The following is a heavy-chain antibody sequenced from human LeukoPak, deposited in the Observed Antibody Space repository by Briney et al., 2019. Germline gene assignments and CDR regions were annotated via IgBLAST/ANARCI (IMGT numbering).Heavy chain of an antibody. Sequence: GGSLRLSCAASGFTFTTYWMSWVRQAPGKGLEWVANINQDGTEKFYVDSVKGRFTISRDNAKNTLYLQMNSLRAEDTALYYCAKDRGSGTLYYYYMDVWGKGTTVTISS. CDR1: GFTFTTYW. J-gene: IGHJ6*03. CDR2: INQDGTEK. D-gene: IGHD1-1*01. CDR3: AKDRGSGTLYYYYMDV. V-gene: IGHV3-7*03.